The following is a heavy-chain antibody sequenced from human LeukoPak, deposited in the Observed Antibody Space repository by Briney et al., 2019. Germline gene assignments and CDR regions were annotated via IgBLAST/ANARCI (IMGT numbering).Heavy chain of an antibody. J-gene: IGHJ6*03. Sequence: GASVKVSCKASGYTFTGYYMHWVRQAPGQGLEWMGWINPNSGGTDYAQKFQGRVTMTRDTSISTAYMELSRLRSDDTAVYYCARVAIFDTYYYYYMDVWGKGTTVTVSS. CDR1: GYTFTGYY. V-gene: IGHV1-2*02. CDR2: INPNSGGT. CDR3: ARVAIFDTYYYYYMDV. D-gene: IGHD3-3*01.